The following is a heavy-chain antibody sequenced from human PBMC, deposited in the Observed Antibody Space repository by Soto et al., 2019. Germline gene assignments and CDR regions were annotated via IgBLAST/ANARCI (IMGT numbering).Heavy chain of an antibody. V-gene: IGHV1-69*01. CDR1: GGTFSSYA. D-gene: IGHD4-17*01. Sequence: QVQLVQSGAEVKKPGSSVKVSCKASGGTFSSYAISWVRQAPGQGLEWMGGIIPIFGTANYAQKFQGRVTMTADDSTSTAYMELSSGTSEDTAVYYCARNYGERPGYNWFDPWGQGTLVTVSS. J-gene: IGHJ5*02. CDR3: ARNYGERPGYNWFDP. CDR2: IIPIFGTA.